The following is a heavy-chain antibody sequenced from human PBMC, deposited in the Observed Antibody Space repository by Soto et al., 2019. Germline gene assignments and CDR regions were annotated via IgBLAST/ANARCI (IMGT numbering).Heavy chain of an antibody. CDR2: IYSGGST. J-gene: IGHJ6*02. V-gene: IGHV3-53*01. CDR3: ARERIGGKQQPIGRYYYDGMDG. Sequence: GFLRLYCAASGLTVSSNYMNWVRQATGKGLEGVSVIYSGGSTYYADSVKGRFTISRDNSKNTLYLQMNSLRAEETDVYYCARERIGGKQQPIGRYYYDGMDGWGQGTTVIGSS. D-gene: IGHD6-13*01. CDR1: GLTVSSNY.